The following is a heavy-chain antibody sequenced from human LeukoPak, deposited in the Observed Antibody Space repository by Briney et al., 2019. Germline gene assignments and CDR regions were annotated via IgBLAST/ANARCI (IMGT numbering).Heavy chain of an antibody. CDR2: ISSSSSLI. CDR1: GFTFSYYS. J-gene: IGHJ6*03. D-gene: IGHD6-13*01. V-gene: IGHV3-21*01. CDR3: AKVDRGDYSSSPVPYYNYYMNV. Sequence: GGSLRLSCAASGFTFSYYSKNWVRQAPGRGLEWVSCISSSSSLIFYSDSVRGRFTISRDNAKNLLYLHMNSLRVEDTAVYYCAKVDRGDYSSSPVPYYNYYMNVWGKGTTVTVSS.